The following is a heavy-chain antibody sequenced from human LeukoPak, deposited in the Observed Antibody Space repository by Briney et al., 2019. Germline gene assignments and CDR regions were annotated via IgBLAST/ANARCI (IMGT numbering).Heavy chain of an antibody. CDR1: GFTFSNYG. CDR2: ISYDGSNK. J-gene: IGHJ6*03. V-gene: IGHV3-30*03. D-gene: IGHD1-26*01. CDR3: ARHPGDFTGIVNYYYMDV. Sequence: GGSLRLSCATSGFTFSNYGMHWVRQAPGKGLQWVAIISYDGSNKYYADSVKGRFTISRDNSNNTLFLQMNSLRPEDTAIYYCARHPGDFTGIVNYYYMDVWGKGTTVTVSS.